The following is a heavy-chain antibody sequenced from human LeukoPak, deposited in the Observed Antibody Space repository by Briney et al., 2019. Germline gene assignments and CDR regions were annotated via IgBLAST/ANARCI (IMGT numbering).Heavy chain of an antibody. D-gene: IGHD5-18*01. J-gene: IGHJ4*02. Sequence: SQTLSLTCTVSGVSISSGGYYWSWIRQPPGKGLEWIGYIYHSGSTYYNPSLKSRVTISVDRSKNQFSLKLSSVTAADTAVYYCARVIGTAMVYFDYWGQGTLVTVSS. V-gene: IGHV4-30-2*01. CDR2: IYHSGST. CDR3: ARVIGTAMVYFDY. CDR1: GVSISSGGYY.